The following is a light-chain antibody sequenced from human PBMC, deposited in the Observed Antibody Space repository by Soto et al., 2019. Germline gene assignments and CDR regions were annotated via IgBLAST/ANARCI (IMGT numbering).Light chain of an antibody. CDR1: QSVISSY. V-gene: IGKV3-20*01. Sequence: EIVLTQSPGTLSLSPGERATLSCRASQSVISSYLAWYQQKPGQAPTLLIYGASSRATGIPDRFSGGGSGTDFTLTISRLEPEDFAVYYCQQFSSYPLTFGGGTKVDIK. J-gene: IGKJ4*01. CDR2: GAS. CDR3: QQFSSYPLT.